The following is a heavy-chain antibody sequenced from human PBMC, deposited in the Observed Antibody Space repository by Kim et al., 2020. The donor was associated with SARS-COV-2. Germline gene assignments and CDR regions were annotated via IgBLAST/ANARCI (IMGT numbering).Heavy chain of an antibody. V-gene: IGHV3-23*01. Sequence: GGSLILSCAASGFTFSSYAMSWVRQAPGKGLEWVSAISGSGGSTYYADSVKGRFTISRDNSKNTLYLQMNSLRAEDTAVYYCAKDRVEWFGDGVFDYWGQGTLVTVSS. CDR2: ISGSGGST. CDR1: GFTFSSYA. J-gene: IGHJ4*02. D-gene: IGHD3-10*01. CDR3: AKDRVEWFGDGVFDY.